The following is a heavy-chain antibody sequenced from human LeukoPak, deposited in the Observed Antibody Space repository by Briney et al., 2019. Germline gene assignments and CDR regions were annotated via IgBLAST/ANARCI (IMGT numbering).Heavy chain of an antibody. V-gene: IGHV4-38-2*02. CDR2: IYYSGST. Sequence: PSETLSLTCTVSGYSISSGYYWGWIRQPPGKGLEWIGSIYYSGSTYYNPSLKSRVTISVDTSKNQFSLKLSSVTAADTAVYYCAREDSSGYYNFHFDYWGQGTLVTVSS. CDR1: GYSISSGYY. D-gene: IGHD3-22*01. J-gene: IGHJ4*02. CDR3: AREDSSGYYNFHFDY.